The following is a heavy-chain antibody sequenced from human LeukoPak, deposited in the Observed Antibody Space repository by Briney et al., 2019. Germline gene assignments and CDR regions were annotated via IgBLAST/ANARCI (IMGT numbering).Heavy chain of an antibody. CDR1: GYTFTSYD. CDR2: MNPNSGNT. CDR3: ARTCIAAAGHDAFDI. Sequence: RASVKVSCKASGYTFTSYDIHWVRQATGQGLEWMGWMNPNSGNTGYAQKFQGRVAMTRNTSISTAYMELSSLRSEDTAVYYCARTCIAAAGHDAFDIWGQGTMVTVSS. D-gene: IGHD6-13*01. J-gene: IGHJ3*02. V-gene: IGHV1-8*01.